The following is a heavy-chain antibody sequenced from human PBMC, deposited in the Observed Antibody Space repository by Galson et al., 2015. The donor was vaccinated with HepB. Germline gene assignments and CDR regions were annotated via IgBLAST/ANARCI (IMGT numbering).Heavy chain of an antibody. CDR2: INPNSGGT. CDR1: GYTFTGYY. Sequence: SVKVSCKASGYTFTGYYMHWVRQAPGQGLEWMGWINPNSGGTNYAQKFQGWVTMTRDTSISTAYMELSRLRSDDTAVYYCARGESSGWYVTSHYYGMDVWGQGTTVTVSS. V-gene: IGHV1-2*04. CDR3: ARGESSGWYVTSHYYGMDV. D-gene: IGHD6-19*01. J-gene: IGHJ6*02.